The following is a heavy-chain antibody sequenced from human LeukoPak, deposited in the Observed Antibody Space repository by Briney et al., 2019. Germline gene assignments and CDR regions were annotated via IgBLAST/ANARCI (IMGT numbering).Heavy chain of an antibody. CDR2: ISSSGSTI. V-gene: IGHV3-48*03. Sequence: PGGSLRLSCAASGFTFSSYEMNWVRQAPGKGLEWVSYISSSGSTIYYADSVKGRFTISRDNAKNSLYLQMNSLRAEDTAVYYCARGQEPYYCMDVWGKGTTVTVSS. CDR3: ARGQEPYYCMDV. CDR1: GFTFSSYE. J-gene: IGHJ6*03.